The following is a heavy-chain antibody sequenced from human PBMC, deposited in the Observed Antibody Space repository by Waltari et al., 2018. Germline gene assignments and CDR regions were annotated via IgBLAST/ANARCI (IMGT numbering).Heavy chain of an antibody. CDR1: GGSLRSSKW. J-gene: IGHJ4*02. CDR3: ARQGYGDPHPLDY. Sequence: QVQLQESGPGLVKPSGTLSLTCAVSGGSLRSSKWWSWLRQPPGKGLEWIGEIYHRGSTNYNPSVKSRVTISVDKSKNQFSLKLSSVTAADTAVYYCARQGYGDPHPLDYWGQGTLVTVSS. V-gene: IGHV4-4*02. CDR2: IYHRGST. D-gene: IGHD4-17*01.